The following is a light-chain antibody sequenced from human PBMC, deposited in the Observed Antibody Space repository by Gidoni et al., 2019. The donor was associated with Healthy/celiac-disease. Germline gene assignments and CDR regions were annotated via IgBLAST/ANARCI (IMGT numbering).Light chain of an antibody. CDR2: GAS. V-gene: IGKV3-15*01. J-gene: IGKJ1*01. Sequence: EIVITQSPATMSVSPGERATLSSRASQSVSSNLAWYQQKPGQAPRLLIYGASTRATGIPARFSGSGSGTEVTLTISSLQSEDFAVYYCQQYNNWPRTFGQGAKVEI. CDR1: QSVSSN. CDR3: QQYNNWPRT.